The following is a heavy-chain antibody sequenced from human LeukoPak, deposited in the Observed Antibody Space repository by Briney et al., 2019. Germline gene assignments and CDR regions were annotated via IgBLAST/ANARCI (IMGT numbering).Heavy chain of an antibody. CDR2: IYTSGST. Sequence: SETLSLTCTVSGGSISSSSYYWGWIRQPPGKGLEWIGRIYTSGSTNYNPSLKSRVTMSVDTSKNQFSLKLSPVTAADTAVYYCARDQYYYDSSGYGGLYYFDYWGQGTLVTVSS. D-gene: IGHD3-22*01. CDR3: ARDQYYYDSSGYGGLYYFDY. V-gene: IGHV4-39*07. CDR1: GGSISSSSYY. J-gene: IGHJ4*02.